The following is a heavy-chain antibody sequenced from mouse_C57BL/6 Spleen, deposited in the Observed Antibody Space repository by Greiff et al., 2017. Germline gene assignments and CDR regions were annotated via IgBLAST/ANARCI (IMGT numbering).Heavy chain of an antibody. J-gene: IGHJ4*01. CDR1: GYTFTSYW. CDR2: IYPGSGST. Sequence: QVQLQQPGAELVKPGASVKMSCKASGYTFTSYWITWVKQRPGQGLEWIGDIYPGSGSTNYNEKFKSKATLTVDTSSSIAYMQLSSLTSEDSAVYYCARWGYYYGYYAMDYWGQGTSVTVSS. CDR3: ARWGYYYGYYAMDY. D-gene: IGHD1-1*01. V-gene: IGHV1-55*01.